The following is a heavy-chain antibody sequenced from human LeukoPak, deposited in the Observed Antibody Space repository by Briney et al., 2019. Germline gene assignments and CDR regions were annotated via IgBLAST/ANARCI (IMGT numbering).Heavy chain of an antibody. CDR3: ARWTRRDGYRGHDLNFDY. V-gene: IGHV4-59*01. CDR1: GGSFSGYY. J-gene: IGHJ4*02. CDR2: IYYSGST. D-gene: IGHD5-24*01. Sequence: SETLSLTCAVYGGSFSGYYWSWIRQPPGKGLEWIGYIYYSGSTNYNPSLKSRVTISVDTSKNQFSLKLSSVTAADTAVYYCARWTRRDGYRGHDLNFDYWGQGTLVTVSS.